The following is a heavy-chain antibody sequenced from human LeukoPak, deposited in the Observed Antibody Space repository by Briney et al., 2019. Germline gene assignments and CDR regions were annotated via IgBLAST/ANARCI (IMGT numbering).Heavy chain of an antibody. Sequence: GASVKVSCKASGYTFTSYGISWVRQAPGQGLEWMGWISAYNGNTNYAQKLQGRVTMTTDTSTSTAYMELRSLRSEDTAVYYCARTVSGGRVVPPDYYDSSGIQYFQHWGQGTLVTVSS. CDR2: ISAYNGNT. CDR1: GYTFTSYG. D-gene: IGHD3-22*01. CDR3: ARTVSGGRVVPPDYYDSSGIQYFQH. V-gene: IGHV1-18*01. J-gene: IGHJ1*01.